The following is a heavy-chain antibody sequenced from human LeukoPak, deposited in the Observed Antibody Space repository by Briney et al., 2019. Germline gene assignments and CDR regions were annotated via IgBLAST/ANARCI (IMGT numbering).Heavy chain of an antibody. CDR1: GYTFTGYY. V-gene: IGHV1-2*06. Sequence: GASVKVSCKASGYTFTGYYMHWVRQAPGQGLEWMGRINPNSGGTNYAQKFQGRVTMTRDTSISTAYMEPSRLRSDDTAVYYCVREVDTAMVYYFDYWGQGTLVTVSS. CDR3: VREVDTAMVYYFDY. J-gene: IGHJ4*02. CDR2: INPNSGGT. D-gene: IGHD5-18*01.